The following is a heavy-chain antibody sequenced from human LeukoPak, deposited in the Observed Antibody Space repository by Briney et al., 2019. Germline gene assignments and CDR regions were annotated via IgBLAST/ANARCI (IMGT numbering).Heavy chain of an antibody. CDR2: INPNSGGT. Sequence: GASVKVSCKASGYTFTGYYMHWVRQAPGQGLEWMGWINPNSGGTNYAQKFQGRVTMTRDTSISTAYMELSRLRSDDTAVYYCARDGGRCSGGSCYGAYYYYYMDVWGKGTTVTISS. CDR1: GYTFTGYY. D-gene: IGHD2-15*01. CDR3: ARDGGRCSGGSCYGAYYYYYMDV. J-gene: IGHJ6*03. V-gene: IGHV1-2*02.